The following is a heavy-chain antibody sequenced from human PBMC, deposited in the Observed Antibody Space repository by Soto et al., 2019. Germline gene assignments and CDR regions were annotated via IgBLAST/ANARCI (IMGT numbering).Heavy chain of an antibody. D-gene: IGHD2-15*01. J-gene: IGHJ3*02. CDR2: IYWDDDK. Sequence: GSGPYAGEPTQTLTLTCSFSGFSLSTTGVGVGWIRQPPGKALEWLALIYWDDDKRYSPSLKSRLTITKDTSKNQVVLTMTNMDPVDTATYFCAHTCAGVTCYRFRDGFDIWGQGTVVTVSS. CDR1: GFSLSTTGVG. V-gene: IGHV2-5*02. CDR3: AHTCAGVTCYRFRDGFDI.